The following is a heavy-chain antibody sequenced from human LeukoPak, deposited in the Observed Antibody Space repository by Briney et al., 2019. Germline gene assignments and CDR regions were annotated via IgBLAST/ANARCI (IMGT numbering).Heavy chain of an antibody. V-gene: IGHV1-46*01. CDR3: ARDYHGSGSLTTFDY. Sequence: ASVKVSCKASGYTFSNYYMHWVRQAPGQGLEWVGIINPSVGSASSAQKFQGRVTMTGDTSTSTVYMELSSLRSDDTAVYYCARDYHGSGSLTTFDYWGQGTLVTVSS. CDR1: GYTFSNYY. J-gene: IGHJ4*02. D-gene: IGHD3-10*01. CDR2: INPSVGSA.